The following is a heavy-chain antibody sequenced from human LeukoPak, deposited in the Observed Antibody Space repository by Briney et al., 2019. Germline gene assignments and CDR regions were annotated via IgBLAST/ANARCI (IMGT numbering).Heavy chain of an antibody. Sequence: SETLSLTCTVSGGSISSYYWSWIRQPPGKGLEWIGYIYYSGSTNYNPSLKSRVTISVDTSKNLFSLKVSSVTAADTAVYYCARGLSYYDSSGYYQPDAFDIWGQGTMVTVSS. CDR3: ARGLSYYDSSGYYQPDAFDI. J-gene: IGHJ3*02. CDR2: IYYSGST. CDR1: GGSISSYY. D-gene: IGHD3-22*01. V-gene: IGHV4-59*01.